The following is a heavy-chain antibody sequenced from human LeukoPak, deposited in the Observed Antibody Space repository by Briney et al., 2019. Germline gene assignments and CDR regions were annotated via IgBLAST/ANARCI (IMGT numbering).Heavy chain of an antibody. CDR3: ANSRGHGSGNL. CDR2: ISNNGGYT. J-gene: IGHJ5*02. Sequence: GGSLRLSCAASGFTFSSSAMSWVRQAPGKGLEWVSAISNNGGYTYYADSVQGRFTIPRDNSKSTLCLQMNSLRAEDTAVYYCANSRGHGSGNLWGQGTLVTVSS. D-gene: IGHD3-10*01. CDR1: GFTFSSSA. V-gene: IGHV3-23*01.